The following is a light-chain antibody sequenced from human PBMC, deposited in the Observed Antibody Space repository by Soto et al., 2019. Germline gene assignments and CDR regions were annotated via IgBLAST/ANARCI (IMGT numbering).Light chain of an antibody. J-gene: IGKJ1*01. CDR1: QSISSW. Sequence: DITMTQSISTLSASVGDSVTITSRASQSISSWLAWYQQKPGKAPKVLIYDASTLQSGVPSRFSGSGSGTEFTLTISSLKPDDFATYYCQHYNNYMWTFGQGTKVDIK. CDR3: QHYNNYMWT. V-gene: IGKV1-5*01. CDR2: DAS.